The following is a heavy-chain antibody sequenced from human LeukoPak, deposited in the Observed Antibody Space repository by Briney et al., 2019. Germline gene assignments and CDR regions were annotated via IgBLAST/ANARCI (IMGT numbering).Heavy chain of an antibody. Sequence: XXTLSLTCAVYGGSFSGYYWSWIRQPPGKGLEWIGEINHSGSTNYNPSLKSRVTISVDTSKNQFSLKLSSVTAADTAVYYCARGLSAIVYWGQGTLVTVSS. V-gene: IGHV4-34*01. CDR3: ARGLSAIVY. D-gene: IGHD2-15*01. CDR1: GGSFSGYY. J-gene: IGHJ4*02. CDR2: INHSGST.